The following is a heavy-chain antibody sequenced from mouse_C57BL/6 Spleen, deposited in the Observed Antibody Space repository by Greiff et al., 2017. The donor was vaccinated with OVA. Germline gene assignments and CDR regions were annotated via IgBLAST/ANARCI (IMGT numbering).Heavy chain of an antibody. V-gene: IGHV1-15*01. CDR3: TRWDLC. CDR1: GYTFTDYE. CDR2: IDPETGGT. D-gene: IGHD2-3*01. J-gene: IGHJ2*01. Sequence: VQLQESGAELVRPGASVTLSCKASGYTFTDYEMHWVKQTPVHGLEWIGAIDPETGGTAYNQKFKGKAILTADKSSSTAYMELRSLTSEDSAVYYCTRWDLCWGQGTTLTVSS.